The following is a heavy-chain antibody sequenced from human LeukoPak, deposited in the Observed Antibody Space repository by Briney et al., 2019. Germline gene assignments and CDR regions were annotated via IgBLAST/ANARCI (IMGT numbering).Heavy chain of an antibody. J-gene: IGHJ5*02. CDR2: IYYSGST. CDR1: GGSISSDRYY. V-gene: IGHV4-61*01. Sequence: SETLSLTCTVSGGSISSDRYYWGWIRQPPGKGLEWIGYIYYSGSTNYNPSLKSRFTISVDTSKNQFSLKLSSVTAADTAVYYCAGDRDGYNYFDPWGQGTLVTVSS. D-gene: IGHD5-24*01. CDR3: AGDRDGYNYFDP.